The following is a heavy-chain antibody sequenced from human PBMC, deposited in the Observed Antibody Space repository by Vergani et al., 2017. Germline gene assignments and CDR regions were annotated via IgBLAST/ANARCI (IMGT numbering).Heavy chain of an antibody. CDR1: GGSISSGSYY. CDR2: IYTSGST. Sequence: QVQLQESGPGLVKPSQTLSLTCTVSGGSISSGSYYWSWIRQPAGKGLEWIGRIYTSGSTNYNPSLKSRVTISVDTSKNQFSLKLSSVTAADTAVYYCARDNDFWSGYPLDAFDIWGQGTMVTVSS. D-gene: IGHD3-3*01. J-gene: IGHJ3*02. V-gene: IGHV4-61*02. CDR3: ARDNDFWSGYPLDAFDI.